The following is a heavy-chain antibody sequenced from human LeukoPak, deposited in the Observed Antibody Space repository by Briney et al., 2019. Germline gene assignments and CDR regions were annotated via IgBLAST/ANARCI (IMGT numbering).Heavy chain of an antibody. V-gene: IGHV4-59*01. CDR3: ARSQGYGDYEGAFDI. J-gene: IGHJ3*02. CDR1: GGXISSYY. D-gene: IGHD4-17*01. CDR2: IYYSGST. Sequence: SETLSLTCTVSGGXISSYYCGWIRQPPGKGLEWIGYIYYSGSTNYNPSLKSRVTISVDTSKNQFSLKLSSVTAADTAVYYCARSQGYGDYEGAFDIWGQGTMVTVSS.